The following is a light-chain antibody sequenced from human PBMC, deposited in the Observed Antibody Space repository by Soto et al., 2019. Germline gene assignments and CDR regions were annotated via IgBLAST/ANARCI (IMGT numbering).Light chain of an antibody. J-gene: IGKJ1*01. CDR1: QSVSSN. CDR3: QKYNNWPPWT. Sequence: EIVMTQSTATLSVSPGERATLSCRASQSVSSNLAWYQQKPGQAPRLLIYGASTRATGIPARFRGSGSGTEFTLTISSLQSEDFAVYYWQKYNNWPPWTFGQGTKVEIK. V-gene: IGKV3-15*01. CDR2: GAS.